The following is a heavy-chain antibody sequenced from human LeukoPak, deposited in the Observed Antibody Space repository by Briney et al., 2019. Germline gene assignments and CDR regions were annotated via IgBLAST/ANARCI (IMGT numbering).Heavy chain of an antibody. CDR3: ARAHYYDSSGYYETDY. D-gene: IGHD3-22*01. CDR1: GGTFSSYA. J-gene: IGHJ4*02. V-gene: IGHV1-69*05. Sequence: GASVKVSCKASGGTFSSYAISWVRQAPGQGLGWMGGIIPIFGTANYAQKFQGRVTITTDESTSTAYMELSSLRSEDTAVYYCARAHYYDSSGYYETDYWGQGTLVTVSS. CDR2: IIPIFGTA.